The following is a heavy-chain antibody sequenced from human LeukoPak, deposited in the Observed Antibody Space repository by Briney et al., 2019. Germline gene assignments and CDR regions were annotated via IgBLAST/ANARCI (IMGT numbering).Heavy chain of an antibody. CDR2: IYTSGST. CDR3: ARQKLDDYCTVAVPSGSCYASFDY. D-gene: IGHD2-8*02. J-gene: IGHJ4*02. V-gene: IGHV4-4*07. CDR1: GGSISSYY. Sequence: SETLSLTCTVSGGSISSYYWSWIRQPAGKGLEWIGRIYTSGSTNYNPSLKSRVTMSVDTSKNQFSLKLSSVTAADTAVYYCARQKLDDYCTVAVPSGSCYASFDYWGQGTLVTVSS.